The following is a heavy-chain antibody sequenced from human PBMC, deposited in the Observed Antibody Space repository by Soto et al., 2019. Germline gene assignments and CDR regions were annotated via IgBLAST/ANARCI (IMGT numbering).Heavy chain of an antibody. V-gene: IGHV1-69*06. D-gene: IGHD3-9*01. CDR1: GGTFSSYA. Sequence: SVQVSCKASGGTFSSYAISWVRQAPGQGLEWMGGIIPIFGTANYAQKFQGRVRITADKSTSTAYMALSSLRSEDTAVYYCERGRGVDDDILTTSNNWFDPWGQGTLVTVSS. CDR2: IIPIFGTA. J-gene: IGHJ5*02. CDR3: ERGRGVDDDILTTSNNWFDP.